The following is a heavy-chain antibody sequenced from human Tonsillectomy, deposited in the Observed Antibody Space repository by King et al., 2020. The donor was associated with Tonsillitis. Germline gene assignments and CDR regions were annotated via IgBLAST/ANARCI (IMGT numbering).Heavy chain of an antibody. V-gene: IGHV3-30-3*01. J-gene: IGHJ6*02. CDR1: GFTFSNYA. CDR2: LSYDGSN. CDR3: AREVVKGGRKYYYFGMDI. Sequence: VQLVESGGGVVQPGRSLRLSCAASGFTFSNYAMHWVRHAPGKGLEWVAVLSYDGSNEYADSGKGRFTLSRDSSKNTLYLQMNSLRAEDTAVYYCAREVVKGGRKYYYFGMDIWGQGTTVTVSS. D-gene: IGHD2-15*01.